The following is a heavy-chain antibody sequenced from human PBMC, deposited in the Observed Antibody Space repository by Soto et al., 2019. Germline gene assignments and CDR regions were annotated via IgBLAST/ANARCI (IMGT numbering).Heavy chain of an antibody. V-gene: IGHV1-3*01. CDR3: ARERTGGSPLDY. Sequence: ASVKVSCKASGYTFTSYAMHWVRQAPGQRLEWMGWINAGNGNTKYSQKFQGRVTITRDTSASTAYMELSSLRSEDTAVYYCARERTGGSPLDYWGQGTLVTVSS. D-gene: IGHD3-16*01. J-gene: IGHJ4*02. CDR1: GYTFTSYA. CDR2: INAGNGNT.